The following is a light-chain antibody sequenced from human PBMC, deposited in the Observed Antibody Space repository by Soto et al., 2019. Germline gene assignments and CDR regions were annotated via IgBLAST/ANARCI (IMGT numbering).Light chain of an antibody. J-gene: IGKJ1*01. V-gene: IGKV3-11*01. CDR3: QQRSNWPTWT. CDR1: QSISSS. CDR2: DAS. Sequence: EIVLTQSPATLSLSPGERATLSCRASQSISSSLAWYQQKPGQAPRLLIYDASSRATGFPARFSGSGSGTDFTLTISSLEPEDFAVYYCQQRSNWPTWTFGQGTKVDIK.